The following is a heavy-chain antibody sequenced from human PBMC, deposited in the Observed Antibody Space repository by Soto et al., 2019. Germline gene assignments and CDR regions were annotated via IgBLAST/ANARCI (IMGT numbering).Heavy chain of an antibody. CDR1: GDSVSSNRAT. D-gene: IGHD5-12*01. J-gene: IGHJ6*02. CDR2: TYYRSKWYH. CDR3: ARDPNIVATMGSIYYYYGMDV. Sequence: SQTLSLTCAISGDSVSSNRATWNWFRQSPSRGLEWLGRTYYRSKWYHDYAVSLNGRGTINPDTSQNQFSLHLTSVTPEDTAVYYCARDPNIVATMGSIYYYYGMDVWGQGTTVTVSS. V-gene: IGHV6-1*01.